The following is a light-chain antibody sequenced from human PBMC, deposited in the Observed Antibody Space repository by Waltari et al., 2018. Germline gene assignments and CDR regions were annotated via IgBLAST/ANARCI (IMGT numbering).Light chain of an antibody. V-gene: IGKV3-20*01. CDR2: GAS. CDR1: QSVSRA. Sequence: EIVLTQSPGTLSLSLGERATVSCRASQSVSRALAWSQQKPGQAPSLLIYGASTRATGIPDRFSGSGSGTDFSLTISRLEPDDFAVYYCQHYLRLPVTFGQGTTVEI. CDR3: QHYLRLPVT. J-gene: IGKJ1*01.